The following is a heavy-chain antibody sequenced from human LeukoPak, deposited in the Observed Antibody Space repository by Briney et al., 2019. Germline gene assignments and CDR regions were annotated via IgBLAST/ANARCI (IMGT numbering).Heavy chain of an antibody. V-gene: IGHV3-33*01. CDR2: VWYDGSNI. Sequence: PGRSLRLSCAASGFTFSTYGMHWVRQAPGKGLEWVAVVWYDGSNIHYVDSVKGRFTISRDNSKSTLYLQMNSLTAEDTAVYYCARGGYSGTYSFDYWGQGTLVTVSS. CDR1: GFTFSTYG. CDR3: ARGGYSGTYSFDY. D-gene: IGHD1-26*01. J-gene: IGHJ4*02.